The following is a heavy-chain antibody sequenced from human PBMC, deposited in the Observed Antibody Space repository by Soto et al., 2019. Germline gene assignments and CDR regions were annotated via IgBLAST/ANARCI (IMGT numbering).Heavy chain of an antibody. V-gene: IGHV3-48*02. CDR3: VRDRDWAFDS. J-gene: IGHJ3*02. Sequence: GALRLSCAASGYALRDYSMNWVRQAPGKGLEWVSYTGTRRKYTFYADSVRGRFTISRDDARNSVYLQLNSLRDEDTAVYYCVRDRDWAFDSWGQGTMVTVSS. CDR1: GYALRDYS. D-gene: IGHD3-9*01. CDR2: TGTRRKYT.